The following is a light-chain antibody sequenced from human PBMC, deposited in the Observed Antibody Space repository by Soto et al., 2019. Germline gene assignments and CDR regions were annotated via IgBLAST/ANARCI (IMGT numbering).Light chain of an antibody. CDR1: SSDVGGYKF. CDR2: EVS. V-gene: IGLV2-14*01. J-gene: IGLJ2*01. CDR3: SSFTSKSSLI. Sequence: QSALTQPASVSGSPGQSIIISCTGTSSDVGGYKFVSWYQQHPGKAPKLVIYEVSNRPSGVSNRFSGSKSGNTASLTISGLQAEDEADYYCSSFTSKSSLIFGGGTKLTVL.